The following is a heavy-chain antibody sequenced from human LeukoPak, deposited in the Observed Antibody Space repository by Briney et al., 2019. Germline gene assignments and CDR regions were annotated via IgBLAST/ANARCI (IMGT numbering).Heavy chain of an antibody. CDR2: ISSNGGST. Sequence: GGSLRLSCAASGFTFSSYAMHWVRQAPGKGLEYVSAISSNGGSTYYANSVKGRFTISRDNSKNTLYLQMGSLRAEDMAVYYCAREAPTHAFDIWGQGTMVTVSS. CDR1: GFTFSSYA. CDR3: AREAPTHAFDI. V-gene: IGHV3-64*01. J-gene: IGHJ3*02.